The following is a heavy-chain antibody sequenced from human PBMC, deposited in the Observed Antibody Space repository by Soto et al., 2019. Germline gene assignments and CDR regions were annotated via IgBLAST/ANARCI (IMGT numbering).Heavy chain of an antibody. CDR1: GVANRIFA. CDR2: MNPNSGNT. V-gene: IGHV1-8*02. D-gene: IGHD2-2*01. Sequence: ASVNVSCKTSGVANRIFAINWVRQATGQGLEWMGWMNPNSGNTGYAQKFQGRVTMTRNTSISTAYMELSSLRSEDTAVYYCARVVPAAASIYYYYYMDVWGKGTTVTVSS. J-gene: IGHJ6*03. CDR3: ARVVPAAASIYYYYYMDV.